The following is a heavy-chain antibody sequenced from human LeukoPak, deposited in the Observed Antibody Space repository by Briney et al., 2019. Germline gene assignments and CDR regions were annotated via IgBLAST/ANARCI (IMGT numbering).Heavy chain of an antibody. Sequence: GGSLRLSCEASGFTFSSYWMHWVRQALGKGLVWVSRINSDGSSTSYADSVKRRFSISRDSAESSLYLQMNSLRAEDTALYYCVKDVSKYCYYGMDVWGQGTTVSGFS. CDR2: INSDGSST. CDR1: GFTFSSYW. V-gene: IGHV3-74*01. J-gene: IGHJ6*02. D-gene: IGHD2-8*01. CDR3: VKDVSKYCYYGMDV.